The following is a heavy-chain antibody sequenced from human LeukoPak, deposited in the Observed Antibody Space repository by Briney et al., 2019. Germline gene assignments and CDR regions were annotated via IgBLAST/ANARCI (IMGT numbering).Heavy chain of an antibody. Sequence: SETLSLTCAVYGGSFSGYYWSWIRQPPGKGLEWIGEINHSGSTNYNPSLKSRVTISVDTSKNQFSLKLSSVTAADTAVYYCARGHDPNSSGLKDFDYWGQGTLVTVSS. D-gene: IGHD3-22*01. CDR1: GGSFSGYY. CDR3: ARGHDPNSSGLKDFDY. V-gene: IGHV4-34*01. J-gene: IGHJ4*02. CDR2: INHSGST.